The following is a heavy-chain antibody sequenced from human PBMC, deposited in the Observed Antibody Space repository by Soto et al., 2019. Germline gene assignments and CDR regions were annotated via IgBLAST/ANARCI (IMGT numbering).Heavy chain of an antibody. CDR2: ISGSGGST. D-gene: IGHD2-15*01. V-gene: IGHV3-23*01. CDR1: GFTFSSYA. CDR3: AKKIFSNKVVVAATTPGGGWDY. J-gene: IGHJ4*02. Sequence: EVQLLESGGGLVQPGGSLRLSCAASGFTFSSYAMSWVRQAPGKGLEWVSAISGSGGSTYYADSVMGRFTISRDNSKNTLYLQMNSLRAEDTAVYYGAKKIFSNKVVVAATTPGGGWDYWGQGTLVTVSS.